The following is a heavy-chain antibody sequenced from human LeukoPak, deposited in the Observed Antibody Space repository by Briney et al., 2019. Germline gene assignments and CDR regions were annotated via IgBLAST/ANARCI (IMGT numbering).Heavy chain of an antibody. V-gene: IGHV4-59*12. J-gene: IGHJ4*02. CDR1: GGSISSYY. CDR3: ARESQEKYYSDY. Sequence: SETLSLTCTVSGGSISSYYWSWIRQPPGKGLEWIGYIYYSGSTNYNPSLKSRVTISVGTSKNQFSLKLSSVTAADTAVYYCARESQEKYYSDYWGQGTLVTVSS. CDR2: IYYSGST. D-gene: IGHD5-24*01.